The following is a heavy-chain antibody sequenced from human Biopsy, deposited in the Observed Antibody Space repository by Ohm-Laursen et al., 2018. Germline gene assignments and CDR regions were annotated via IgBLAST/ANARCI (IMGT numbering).Heavy chain of an antibody. CDR2: ITQSGST. CDR3: ARVPLPGIGAAYQGRFLYGMDV. D-gene: IGHD6-13*01. Sequence: TLSLTCAVYGGSFNGYFWSWIRQPPEKGLEWIGDITQSGSTNYSPSLKSRVTISVDTAKKQFSLSLRSVTAADTAVYYCARVPLPGIGAAYQGRFLYGMDVWGQGTTVSVSS. J-gene: IGHJ6*02. CDR1: GGSFNGYF. V-gene: IGHV4-34*01.